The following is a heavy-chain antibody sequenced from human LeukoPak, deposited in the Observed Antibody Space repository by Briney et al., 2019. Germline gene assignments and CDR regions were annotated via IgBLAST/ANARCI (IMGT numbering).Heavy chain of an antibody. J-gene: IGHJ4*02. CDR2: INPNSGGT. CDR1: GYTFTGYY. V-gene: IGHV1-2*02. D-gene: IGHD5-18*01. CDR3: ARAVLLGTDFDY. Sequence: ASVKVSCKASGYTFTGYYMHWVRQAPGQGLEWMGWINPNSGGTNYAQKFQDRVTMTRDTSISTAYMELSRLRSDDTAVYYCARAVLLGTDFDYWGQGTLVTISS.